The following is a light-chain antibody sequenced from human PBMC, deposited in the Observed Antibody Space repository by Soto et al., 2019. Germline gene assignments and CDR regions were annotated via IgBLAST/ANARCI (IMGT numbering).Light chain of an antibody. CDR3: QQSYSGPLT. CDR2: AAS. V-gene: IGKV1-39*01. CDR1: QSISSY. J-gene: IGKJ4*01. Sequence: DIQMTQSPSSLSASVGDRVTITGRASQSISSYLNWYQQKPGKPPKVLIYAASSLQSGVPSRFSGSGSGTDFTLSISSLQPEDFETYYCQQSYSGPLTFGGGTKVDIK.